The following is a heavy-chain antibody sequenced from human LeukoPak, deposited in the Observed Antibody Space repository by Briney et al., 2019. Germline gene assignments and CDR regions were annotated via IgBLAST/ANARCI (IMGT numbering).Heavy chain of an antibody. CDR1: GGSFSGYY. V-gene: IGHV4-34*01. D-gene: IGHD3-3*01. CDR2: INHSGST. Sequence: PSETLSLTCAVYGGSFSGYYWSWIRQPPGKGLEWIGEINHSGSTNYNPSLKSRVTISVDTSKNQLSLKLSSVTAADTAVYYCARGTRHVLRFLEWLSSIQHWGQGTLVTVSS. CDR3: ARGTRHVLRFLEWLSSIQH. J-gene: IGHJ1*01.